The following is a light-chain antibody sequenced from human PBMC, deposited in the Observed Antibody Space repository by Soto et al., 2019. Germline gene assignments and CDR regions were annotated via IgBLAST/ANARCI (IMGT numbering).Light chain of an antibody. CDR3: GTWDSSLSAGV. CDR2: DNN. J-gene: IGLJ2*01. V-gene: IGLV1-51*01. Sequence: QSVLTQPPSVSEAPRQRVTISCSGSSSNIGNNYVSWYQHLPGTAPKLLIYDNNKRPSGIPDRFSGSKSGTSATLGITGLQTGDEADYYCGTWDSSLSAGVFGGGTKLTVL. CDR1: SSNIGNNY.